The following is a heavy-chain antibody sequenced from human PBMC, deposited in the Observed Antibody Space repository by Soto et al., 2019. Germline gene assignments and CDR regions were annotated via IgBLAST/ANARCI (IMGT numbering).Heavy chain of an antibody. Sequence: QVQLQQWGAGLLKPSETLSLTCAVYGGSFSGYYWSWIRQPPGKGLEWIGEINHSGSTNYNPSLKSRVTISVDTSKNQFSLKLSSVTAADTAVYYCARGQALRHFDYWGQGTLVTVSS. CDR1: GGSFSGYY. CDR3: ARGQALRHFDY. D-gene: IGHD6-6*01. CDR2: INHSGST. J-gene: IGHJ4*02. V-gene: IGHV4-34*01.